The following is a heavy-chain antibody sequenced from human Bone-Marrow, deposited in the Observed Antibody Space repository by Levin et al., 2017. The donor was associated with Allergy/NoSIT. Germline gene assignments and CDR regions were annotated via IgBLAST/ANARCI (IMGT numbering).Heavy chain of an antibody. J-gene: IGHJ3*02. D-gene: IGHD6-19*01. V-gene: IGHV3-30*04. CDR3: ARDSSSGHESDAFDI. CDR2: TSYDGDHK. Sequence: GESLKISCAASGFTFRRYAMHWVRQAPGKGLEWVAVTSYDGDHKYYADSVKGRFTISRDNLKNTVYLQMSSLGPEDTAVYYFARDSSSGHESDAFDIWGQGTMVTVSS. CDR1: GFTFRRYA.